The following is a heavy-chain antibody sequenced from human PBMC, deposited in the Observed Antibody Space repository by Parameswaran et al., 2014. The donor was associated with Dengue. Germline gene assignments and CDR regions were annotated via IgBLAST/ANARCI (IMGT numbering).Heavy chain of an antibody. CDR1: GFTSVALL. CDR2: IRSKANSYAT. V-gene: IGHV3-73*01. J-gene: IGHJ4*02. Sequence: QAGSRLKISCAASGFTSVALLYTGSARASGKGLEWVGRIRSKANSYATSYAASVKGRFTITRDDSKNTAYLQMNSLKTEDTAVYYCTRPTLGWGQGTLVTVSS. D-gene: IGHD2/OR15-2a*01. CDR3: TRPTLG.